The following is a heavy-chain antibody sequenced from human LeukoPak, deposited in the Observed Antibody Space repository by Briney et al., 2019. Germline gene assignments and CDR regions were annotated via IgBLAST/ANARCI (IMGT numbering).Heavy chain of an antibody. V-gene: IGHV1-24*01. D-gene: IGHD3-22*01. J-gene: IGHJ3*02. CDR2: FDPEDGET. CDR3: ATVSHYYDSSELDAFDI. Sequence: ASVKVSCKVSGYTLTELSMHWVRQAPGKGLEWMGGFDPEDGETIYAQKFQGRVTMTEDTSTDTAYMELSSLRSEDTAVYYCATVSHYYDSSELDAFDIWGQGTMVTVSS. CDR1: GYTLTELS.